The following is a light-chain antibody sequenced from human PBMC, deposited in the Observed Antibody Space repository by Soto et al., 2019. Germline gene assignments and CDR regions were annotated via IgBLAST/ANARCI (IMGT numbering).Light chain of an antibody. V-gene: IGKV1-33*01. J-gene: IGKJ4*01. CDR1: QDITNY. Sequence: DIQMTQSPSSLSASVGDRVTITCQASQDITNYLNWYQQKQGKAPKLLIYDASNFETGVPSRFSGSGSGTHFTFTISSLQPEDIATYYCQQYDNPSLTFGGGTKVEIK. CDR3: QQYDNPSLT. CDR2: DAS.